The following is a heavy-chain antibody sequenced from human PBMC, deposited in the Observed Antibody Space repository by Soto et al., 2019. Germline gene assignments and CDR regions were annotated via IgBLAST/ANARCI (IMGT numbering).Heavy chain of an antibody. Sequence: QVLLVQSGAEVKKPGASVKVSCKASGYTFTSYDINWVRQAAGQGLEWMGWMNPSSGNKAYVQNFQGRVTMTRNISSNTAYMELTSLRSEDTAAYYCARGGVSRGAFDIWGQGTMVTVTS. V-gene: IGHV1-8*01. CDR1: GYTFTSYD. CDR3: ARGGVSRGAFDI. CDR2: MNPSSGNK. J-gene: IGHJ3*02. D-gene: IGHD3-16*01.